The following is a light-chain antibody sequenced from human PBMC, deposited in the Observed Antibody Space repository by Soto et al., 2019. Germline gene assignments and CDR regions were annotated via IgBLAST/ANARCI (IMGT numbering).Light chain of an antibody. CDR2: DAS. CDR1: ESIGNY. J-gene: IGKJ4*01. Sequence: EVVLTQSPATLSLSPGERATLSCRASESIGNYLAWYQQKLGQAPKLLIYDASHRAIGIPGRFSGDGSGTDFTLTISSLEPEDFAVDYCQWRSDGTPRLTFGGGTKVEIK. V-gene: IGKV3-11*01. CDR3: QWRSDGTPRLT.